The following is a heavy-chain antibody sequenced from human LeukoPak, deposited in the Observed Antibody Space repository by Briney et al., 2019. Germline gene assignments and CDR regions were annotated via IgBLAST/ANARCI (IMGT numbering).Heavy chain of an antibody. D-gene: IGHD3-10*01. CDR3: ARRTYYYGSGNLYYFDY. J-gene: IGHJ4*02. CDR2: IYPGDSDT. Sequence: GESLKISCKGSGYGFTNYWIGWVRQMPGKGLEWMGFIYPGDSDTRYSPSFQGQVTISADKSISTAYLQWSSLKASDTAMYYCARRTYYYGSGNLYYFDYWGEGTLVTVSS. V-gene: IGHV5-51*01. CDR1: GYGFTNYW.